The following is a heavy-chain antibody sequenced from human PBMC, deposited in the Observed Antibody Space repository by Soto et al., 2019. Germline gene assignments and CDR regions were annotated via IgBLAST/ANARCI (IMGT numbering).Heavy chain of an antibody. Sequence: GGSLRLSCAGSGSTFSNYAMSWVRQAPGKGLEWVSGISASGGATYYADSVKGRFTISSDNSKNTHSLQMYSLRAEATAVYYCAKGPSGDYVGGCEFRGQGTTVTVSS. J-gene: IGHJ6*02. CDR1: GSTFSNYA. CDR3: AKGPSGDYVGGCEF. V-gene: IGHV3-23*01. D-gene: IGHD2-21*01. CDR2: ISASGGAT.